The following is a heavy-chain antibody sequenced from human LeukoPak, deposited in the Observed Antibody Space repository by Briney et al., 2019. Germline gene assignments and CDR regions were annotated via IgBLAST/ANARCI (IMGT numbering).Heavy chain of an antibody. D-gene: IGHD3-22*01. J-gene: IGHJ6*03. CDR3: ARRKGYYDSSGYYMRPGYYMDV. CDR1: GYSMSSGYY. Sequence: SETLSLTCTVSGYSMSSGYYWGWIRQPPERGLEWIGSMYHTGSTYYNPSLKSRVTISVDTSKNQFSLKLSSVTAADTAVYYCARRKGYYDSSGYYMRPGYYMDVWGKGTTVTISS. V-gene: IGHV4-38-2*02. CDR2: MYHTGST.